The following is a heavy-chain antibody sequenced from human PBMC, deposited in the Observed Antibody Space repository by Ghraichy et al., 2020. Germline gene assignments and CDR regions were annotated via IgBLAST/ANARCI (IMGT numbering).Heavy chain of an antibody. CDR2: IHHSGNT. CDR3: ATSSGSWWIDS. CDR1: GGSISSGNW. J-gene: IGHJ4*02. D-gene: IGHD6-19*01. V-gene: IGHV4-4*02. Sequence: SETLSLTCAVSGGSISSGNWWNWVRQPPGEGLEWIGEIHHSGNTNFNPSLKSRLTMSVDKSKHQFSLKVTSVTAADTAVYYCATSSGSWWIDSWGQGTLVTVSS.